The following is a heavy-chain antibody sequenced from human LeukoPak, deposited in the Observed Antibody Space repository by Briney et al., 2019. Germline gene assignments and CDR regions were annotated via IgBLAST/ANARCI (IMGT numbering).Heavy chain of an antibody. V-gene: IGHV1-69*13. D-gene: IGHD3-9*01. CDR2: INPIFGTA. CDR3: ARLPYYDILTGYSNYFDY. J-gene: IGHJ4*02. Sequence: SVKVSCKASGGTFSSYAISWVRQAPGQGLEWMGGINPIFGTANYAQKFQGRVTITADESTSTAYMELSSLRSEDTAVYYCARLPYYDILTGYSNYFDYWGQGTLVTVSS. CDR1: GGTFSSYA.